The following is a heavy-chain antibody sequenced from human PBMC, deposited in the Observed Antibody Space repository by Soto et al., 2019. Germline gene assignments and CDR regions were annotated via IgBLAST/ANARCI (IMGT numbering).Heavy chain of an antibody. CDR2: IRSQIDGGTT. CDR1: GFAFTNAW. Sequence: EVELVESGGVLVKPGGSLRLSCAASGFAFTNAWMTWVRQAPGKALEWFGRIRSQIDGGTTDYAAPVKGRFTISRYDSKNALYLQMNSLKTEDTAVYYCTTVAYGEYVSDYWGQGTLVTVSS. D-gene: IGHD4-17*01. J-gene: IGHJ4*02. CDR3: TTVAYGEYVSDY. V-gene: IGHV3-15*01.